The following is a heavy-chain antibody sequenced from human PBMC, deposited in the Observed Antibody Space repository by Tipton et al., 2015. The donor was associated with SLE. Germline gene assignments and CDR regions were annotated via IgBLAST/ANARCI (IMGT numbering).Heavy chain of an antibody. V-gene: IGHV3-30*04. CDR2: IWYDGSNK. J-gene: IGHJ6*02. D-gene: IGHD4-17*01. CDR1: GFTFSAYA. CDR3: ARALGDYGYYYGLDV. Sequence: EASGFTFSAYAMHWVRQAPGKGLEWVALIWYDGSNKYYADPVKGRFTISRDNSKNTLYVQMNSLRAEDTAVYYCARALGDYGYYYGLDVWGPGTTVTVSS.